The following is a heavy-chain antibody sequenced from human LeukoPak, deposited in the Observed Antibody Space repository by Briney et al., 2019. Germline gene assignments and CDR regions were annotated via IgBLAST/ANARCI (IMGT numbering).Heavy chain of an antibody. CDR3: ASSTRGSYDY. Sequence: SETLSLTCTVSGYSISSGYYWGWIRQSPGKGLEWIGSIYHSGSTYYNPSLKSRVTISVDTSKNQFSLKLSSVTAADTAVYYCASSTRGSYDYWGQGTLVTVSS. CDR2: IYHSGST. D-gene: IGHD1-26*01. J-gene: IGHJ4*02. V-gene: IGHV4-38-2*02. CDR1: GYSISSGYY.